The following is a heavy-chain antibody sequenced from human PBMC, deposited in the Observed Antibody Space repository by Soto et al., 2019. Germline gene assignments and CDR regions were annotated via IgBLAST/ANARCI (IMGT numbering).Heavy chain of an antibody. J-gene: IGHJ4*02. CDR1: GGSISSSSYY. V-gene: IGHV4-39*01. D-gene: IGHD6-13*01. CDR3: ASPRAGIAAARSYYFDY. Sequence: SETLSLTCTVSGGSISSSSYYWGWIRQPPGKGLEWIGSIYYSGSTYYNPSLKSRVTISVDTSKNQFSLKLSSVTAADTAVYYCASPRAGIAAARSYYFDYWGQGTLVTVSS. CDR2: IYYSGST.